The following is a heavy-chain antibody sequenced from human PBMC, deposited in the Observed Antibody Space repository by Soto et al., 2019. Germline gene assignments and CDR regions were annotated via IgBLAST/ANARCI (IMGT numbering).Heavy chain of an antibody. CDR1: GYSFTSYW. Sequence: PGESLKISCKGSGYSFTSYWIGWVRQMPGKGLEWMGIIYPGDSDTRYSPSFQGQGTISADKSISTAYRQWSSLKASDTAMYYCARGGPYSSSRGCFDPWGQGALVTVSS. J-gene: IGHJ5*02. CDR2: IYPGDSDT. D-gene: IGHD6-13*01. CDR3: ARGGPYSSSRGCFDP. V-gene: IGHV5-51*01.